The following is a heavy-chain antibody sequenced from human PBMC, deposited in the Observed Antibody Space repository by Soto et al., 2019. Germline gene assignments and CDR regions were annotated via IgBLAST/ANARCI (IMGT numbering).Heavy chain of an antibody. CDR1: GFTFSSYS. V-gene: IGHV3-48*02. CDR2: ISSSSRTI. D-gene: IGHD2-15*01. CDR3: ARDFGCSGGSCYYYGMDV. Sequence: EVQLVESGGGLVQPGGSLRLSCAASGFTFSSYSMNWVRQAPGKGLEWVSYISSSSRTIYYADSVKGRFTISRDNSKNAMYLQMNRLRDEDTAVYYCARDFGCSGGSCYYYGMDVWGQGTTVTVSS. J-gene: IGHJ6*02.